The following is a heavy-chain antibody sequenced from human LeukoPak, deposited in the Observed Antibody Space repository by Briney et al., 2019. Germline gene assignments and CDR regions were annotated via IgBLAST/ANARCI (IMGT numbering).Heavy chain of an antibody. D-gene: IGHD3-16*01. V-gene: IGHV4-34*01. Sequence: SETLSLTCAVYGGSFNGYYWTWIRQPPGKGLEWIGEIDHYGSTNFNPSLRSRVSIFVETPRNQFSLNLNSVTTADTAVYYCARRGGAFPYYFDFWGRGTLVTVSS. J-gene: IGHJ4*02. CDR2: IDHYGST. CDR1: GGSFNGYY. CDR3: ARRGGAFPYYFDF.